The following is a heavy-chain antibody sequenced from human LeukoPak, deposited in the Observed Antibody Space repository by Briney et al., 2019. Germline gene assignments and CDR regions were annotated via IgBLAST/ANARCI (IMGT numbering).Heavy chain of an antibody. CDR1: GYTFTSYH. Sequence: ASVKVSCKASGYTFTSYHMHWVRQAPGQGLEWMGIINPSGGSTSYAQKFQGRVTMTRDTSTSTVYMELSSLRSEDTAVYYCARDSAYYYDSSGYYERGAFDIWGQGTMVTVSS. D-gene: IGHD3-22*01. CDR2: INPSGGST. J-gene: IGHJ3*02. CDR3: ARDSAYYYDSSGYYERGAFDI. V-gene: IGHV1-46*01.